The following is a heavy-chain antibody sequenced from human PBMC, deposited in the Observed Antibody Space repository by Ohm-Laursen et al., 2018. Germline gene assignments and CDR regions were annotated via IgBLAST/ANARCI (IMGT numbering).Heavy chain of an antibody. CDR3: ARRHPDGTGYHYFDY. Sequence: TLSLTCTVSGGSISSYYWSWIRQPPGKGLEGIGTITYWGIIKYWGTTHYNPSLTSRVTISLDTSKSQFSLRLASVAAADTAVYYCARRHPDGTGYHYFDYWGQGIRVTVSS. CDR1: GGSISSYY. J-gene: IGHJ4*02. CDR2: ITYWGIIKYWGTT. V-gene: IGHV4-59*04. D-gene: IGHD3-9*01.